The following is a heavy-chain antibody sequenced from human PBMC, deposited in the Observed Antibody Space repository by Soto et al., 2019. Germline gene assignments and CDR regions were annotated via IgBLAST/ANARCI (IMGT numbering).Heavy chain of an antibody. Sequence: QVTLKESGPVLVKPTETLTLRCTVSGLSITDSEMGVSWIRQPPGQPLEWLAHFDSSGEKSYRTFLKSRLANSKDTSKSQIVLTMTNMDPADTATYYCARRQLAVAVSPWFDPWGQGSPVTVSS. CDR2: FDSSGEK. J-gene: IGHJ5*02. CDR1: GLSITDSEMG. V-gene: IGHV2-26*01. D-gene: IGHD2-8*02. CDR3: ARRQLAVAVSPWFDP.